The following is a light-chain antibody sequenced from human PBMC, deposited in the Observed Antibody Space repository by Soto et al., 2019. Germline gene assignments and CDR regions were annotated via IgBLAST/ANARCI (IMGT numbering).Light chain of an antibody. J-gene: IGLJ1*01. CDR2: SNN. V-gene: IGLV1-40*01. CDR3: QSYDSSLSGSYV. Sequence: QSVLTQPPAVSWAPGQRVTISCTGSISNIGAGYDVHWYQRLPGTAPKVLIYSNNNRPSGVPDRFSGSKSGTSASLAITGLQAEDEADYYCQSYDSSLSGSYVFGTGTKLTVL. CDR1: ISNIGAGYD.